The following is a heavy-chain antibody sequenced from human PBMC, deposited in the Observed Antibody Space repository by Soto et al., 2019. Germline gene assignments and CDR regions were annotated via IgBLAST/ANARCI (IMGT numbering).Heavy chain of an antibody. J-gene: IGHJ4*02. CDR1: GFTFSSYW. D-gene: IGHD2-15*01. V-gene: IGHV3-7*01. Sequence: PGGSLRLSCAASGFTFSSYWMSWVRQAPGKGLERVANIKQDGSEKYYVDSVKGRFTITRDNAKNSLYLQMSSLRAEDTAVYYCAEFGYCSGGSCSNYWGQGTLVTVSS. CDR2: IKQDGSEK. CDR3: AEFGYCSGGSCSNY.